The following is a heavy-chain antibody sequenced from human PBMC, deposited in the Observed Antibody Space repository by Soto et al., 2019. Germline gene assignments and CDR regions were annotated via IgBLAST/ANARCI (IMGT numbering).Heavy chain of an antibody. D-gene: IGHD1-26*01. CDR2: ISGYNGNT. J-gene: IGHJ4*02. CDR1: GYTFISYG. Sequence: QVQLVQSGAEVKKPGASVKVSCKASGYTFISYGISWVRQAPGQGLEWMGWISGYNGNTKYAQKLQGRVTMTTDTSTSTAYMELRRLRSDDTGVYFFARDLGAQRVDYLGQGTLVTVSS. V-gene: IGHV1-18*01. CDR3: ARDLGAQRVDY.